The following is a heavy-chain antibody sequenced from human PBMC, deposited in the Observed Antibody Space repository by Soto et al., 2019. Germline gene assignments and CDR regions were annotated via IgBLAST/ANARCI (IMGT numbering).Heavy chain of an antibody. CDR1: GFTFSNYG. J-gene: IGHJ3*01. V-gene: IGHV3-30*03. CDR3: ARGRRSGSPPGAFDF. D-gene: IGHD1-26*01. CDR2: ESYAGTAE. Sequence: QVQLVESGGGVVPPGTSLRLSCVTSGFTFSNYGMHWVRQAPGKGLEWLAVESYAGTAENYPDPMKARFTIHRDNSKSTLSLQINSLSPDDAAVYYCARGRRSGSPPGAFDFWGQGTLVTVSS.